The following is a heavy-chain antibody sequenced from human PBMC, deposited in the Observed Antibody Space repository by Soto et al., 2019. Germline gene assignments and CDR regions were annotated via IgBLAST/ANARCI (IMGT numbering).Heavy chain of an antibody. CDR3: VRDRGHNSGYYEVFDY. CDR1: GFTFSYYA. J-gene: IGHJ4*02. D-gene: IGHD3-22*01. CDR2: ISYDGSDN. Sequence: QVQLVDSGGGVVQPGRSLRLSCVASGFTFSYYAMHWVRQAPGKGLEWVAVISYDGSDNQYADSVKGRFTISRDNSKNTLYLQRNSLRPEDTAVYFCVRDRGHNSGYYEVFDYWVQGTLVAVSS. V-gene: IGHV3-30-3*01.